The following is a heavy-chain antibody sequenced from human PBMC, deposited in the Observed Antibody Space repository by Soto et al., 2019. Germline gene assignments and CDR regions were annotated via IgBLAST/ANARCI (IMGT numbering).Heavy chain of an antibody. Sequence: EVQLLESGGGLVQPGESLRLSCAASGFTFSSYAMSWSRQAPGKGLEWVSSIGVSSDAYYADSVKGRFTISRDNSRNTLYLQMNILRAEDTALYYCAKNYVFDSWGQGTLVTVSS. V-gene: IGHV3-23*01. CDR3: AKNYVFDS. J-gene: IGHJ4*02. D-gene: IGHD3-16*01. CDR1: GFTFSSYA. CDR2: IGVSSDA.